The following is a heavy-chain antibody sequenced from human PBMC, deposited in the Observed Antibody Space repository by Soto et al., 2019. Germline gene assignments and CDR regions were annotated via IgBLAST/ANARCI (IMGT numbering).Heavy chain of an antibody. CDR2: IYHSGST. J-gene: IGHJ1*01. CDR3: ARDRYYYDSSGYRAEYFQH. D-gene: IGHD3-22*01. Sequence: SETLSLTCAVSGGSISSGGYSWSWIRQPPGKGLEWIGYIYHSGSTYYNPSLKSRVTISVDRSKNQFSLKLSSVTAADAAVYYCARDRYYYDSSGYRAEYFQHWGQGTLVTVSS. CDR1: GGSISSGGYS. V-gene: IGHV4-30-2*01.